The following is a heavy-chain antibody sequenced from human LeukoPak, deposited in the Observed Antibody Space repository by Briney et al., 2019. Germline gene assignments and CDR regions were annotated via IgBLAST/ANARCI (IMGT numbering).Heavy chain of an antibody. Sequence: SVKVSCKTSGGTFNNSAIRWVRQAPGQGLEWLGGIMPIFGTAGYAQKFQGRVTITKDESTSTVYLELTSLTSDDTAVYYCARDGHGDYGSGWFDPWGQGTLVSVSS. D-gene: IGHD4-17*01. CDR2: IMPIFGTA. CDR3: ARDGHGDYGSGWFDP. CDR1: GGTFNNSA. J-gene: IGHJ5*02. V-gene: IGHV1-69*05.